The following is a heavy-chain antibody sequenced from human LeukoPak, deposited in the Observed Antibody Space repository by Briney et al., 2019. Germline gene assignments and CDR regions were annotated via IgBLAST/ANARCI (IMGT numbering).Heavy chain of an antibody. Sequence: GGSLRLSCAASGFTFSSYAMSWVRQAPGKGLEWVSAISGSGGSTYYADSVKGRFTISRDNSKNTLYLQMNSLRAEDTAVYYCARRILYYYYYGMDVWGQGTTVTVSS. J-gene: IGHJ6*02. CDR3: ARRILYYYYYGMDV. CDR2: ISGSGGST. CDR1: GFTFSSYA. D-gene: IGHD2-15*01. V-gene: IGHV3-23*01.